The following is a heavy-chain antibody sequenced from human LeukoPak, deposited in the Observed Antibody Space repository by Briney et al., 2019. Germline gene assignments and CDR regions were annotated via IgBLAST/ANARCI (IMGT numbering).Heavy chain of an antibody. CDR1: ADSFSSHY. D-gene: IGHD4-17*01. CDR3: ARDLVTVTKGFDI. J-gene: IGHJ3*02. V-gene: IGHV4-59*11. Sequence: SETLSLTCAVSADSFSSHYWTWIRQSPGKGLEGSGYISYIGSTNYNPSLKSRVTISIDTSKNQFSLTLRSVTAADTAVYYCARDLVTVTKGFDIWGQGTMVSVSS. CDR2: ISYIGST.